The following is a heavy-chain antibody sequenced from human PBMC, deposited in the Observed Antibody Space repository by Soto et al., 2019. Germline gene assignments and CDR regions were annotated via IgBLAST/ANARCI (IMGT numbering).Heavy chain of an antibody. CDR1: GFTFSSYT. CDR2: ISSGSSYI. V-gene: IGHV3-21*01. J-gene: IGHJ4*01. Sequence: PGGSLRLSCAASGFTFSSYTMNWVRQAPGKGLEWVSSISSGSSYIYYADSMKGRFTISRDNAKNSLYLQMNSLRAEDTAVYYCAGGVLSDSGTCYWGPGTLVTVSS. CDR3: AGGVLSDSGTCY. D-gene: IGHD2-15*01.